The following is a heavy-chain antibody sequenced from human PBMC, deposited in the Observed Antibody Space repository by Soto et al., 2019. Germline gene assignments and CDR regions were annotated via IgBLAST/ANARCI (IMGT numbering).Heavy chain of an antibody. CDR3: AREYCVTTSCYGVDY. CDR1: GYTFTTCG. V-gene: IGHV1-18*01. J-gene: IGHJ4*02. D-gene: IGHD2-2*01. CDR2: ISTSNGDT. Sequence: ASVKVSCKASGYTFTTCGISWMRQAPGQGLEWMGWISTSNGDTKYAREVQGRVTMSTDTTTSTAYMELSSLKSDDTAVYYCAREYCVTTSCYGVDYWGQGILVTVSS.